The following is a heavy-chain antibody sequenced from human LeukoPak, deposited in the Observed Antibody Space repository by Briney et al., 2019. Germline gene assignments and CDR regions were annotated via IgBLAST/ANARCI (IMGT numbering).Heavy chain of an antibody. Sequence: PSETLSLTCTVSGGSIRNYYWSWIRQPPGKGLEWIGYIYYSGSTNYNPSLKSRVTISVDTSKNQFSLKLSSVTAADTAVYYCARGDSGYSYGSYFDYWGQGTLVTVSS. CDR1: GGSIRNYY. J-gene: IGHJ4*02. CDR2: IYYSGST. D-gene: IGHD5-18*01. CDR3: ARGDSGYSYGSYFDY. V-gene: IGHV4-59*08.